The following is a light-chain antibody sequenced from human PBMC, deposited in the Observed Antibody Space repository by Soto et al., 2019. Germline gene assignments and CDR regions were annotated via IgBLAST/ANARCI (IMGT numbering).Light chain of an antibody. J-gene: IGLJ7*01. CDR1: SSDVGAYDF. V-gene: IGLV2-11*01. CDR3: CSYAGSV. Sequence: QSVLTQPRSVSGSPGQSVTISCTGTSSDVGAYDFVSWYQQHPGSAPKLIIYDVTMRPSGVPDRFSGSKSCNTASLTISGLQVDDEADYYCCSYAGSVFGGGTQLTVL. CDR2: DVT.